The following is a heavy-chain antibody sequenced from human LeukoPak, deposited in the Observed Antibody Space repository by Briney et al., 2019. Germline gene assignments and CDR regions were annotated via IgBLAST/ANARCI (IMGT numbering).Heavy chain of an antibody. Sequence: SQTLSLTCTVSGGSISSGGYYWSWIRQHPGKGLEWIGYIYYSGSTYYNPSLKSRVTISVDTSKNQFSLKLSSVTAADTAVYYCARGQYYYGLGSFPPLNWFDPWGQGTLVTVSS. D-gene: IGHD3-10*01. CDR2: IYYSGST. V-gene: IGHV4-31*03. CDR1: GGSISSGGYY. J-gene: IGHJ5*02. CDR3: ARGQYYYGLGSFPPLNWFDP.